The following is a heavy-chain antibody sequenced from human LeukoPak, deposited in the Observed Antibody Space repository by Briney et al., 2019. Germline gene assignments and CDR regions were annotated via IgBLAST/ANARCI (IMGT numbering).Heavy chain of an antibody. CDR3: AKETARPAGVFEY. D-gene: IGHD1-14*01. Sequence: PGGSLRLSCAASGFTFSSYAMHWVRQAPGKGLEWVAVISYDGSNKYYADSVKGRFTISRDNSKNTLNLQMNSLRAEDTAVYYCAKETARPAGVFEYWGQGTRVTVSS. CDR1: GFTFSSYA. V-gene: IGHV3-30-3*02. CDR2: ISYDGSNK. J-gene: IGHJ4*02.